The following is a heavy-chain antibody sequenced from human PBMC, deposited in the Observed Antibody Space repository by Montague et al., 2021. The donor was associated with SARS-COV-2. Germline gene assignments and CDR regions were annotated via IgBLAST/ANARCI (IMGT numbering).Heavy chain of an antibody. CDR3: ARVPGFWCGYERGPQWVSYYYYYMDV. Sequence: SETLSLTCTVSGGSISFYYWSWIRQPPGQGLEWIGYIYHSGSTTYNPSLKSRVTISVDTSKNQFSLKLSSVTAADTAVYYCARVPGFWCGYERGPQWVSYYYYYMDVWGKGTTVTVSS. CDR1: GGSISFYY. J-gene: IGHJ6*03. D-gene: IGHD3-3*01. CDR2: IYHSGST. V-gene: IGHV4-59*01.